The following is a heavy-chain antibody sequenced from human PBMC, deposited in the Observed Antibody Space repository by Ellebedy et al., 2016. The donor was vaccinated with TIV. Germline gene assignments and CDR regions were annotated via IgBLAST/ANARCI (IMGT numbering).Heavy chain of an antibody. CDR1: GYRFTKFY. CDR2: IDPSVGTT. CDR3: ATYGSGTYASFDY. D-gene: IGHD3-10*01. J-gene: IGHJ4*02. V-gene: IGHV1-46*01. Sequence: ASVKVSCKASGYRFTKFYMHRMRQVPGQGPEWMGVIDPSVGTTTYAQKFQERVAMTRDMSTTTVHVELSSLRSEDTAIYYCATYGSGTYASFDYWGQGTLVTVSS.